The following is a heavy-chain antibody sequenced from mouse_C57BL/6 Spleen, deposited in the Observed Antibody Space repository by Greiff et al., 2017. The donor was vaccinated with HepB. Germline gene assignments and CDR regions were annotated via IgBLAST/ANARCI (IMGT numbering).Heavy chain of an antibody. J-gene: IGHJ1*03. V-gene: IGHV3-6*01. CDR2: ISYDGSN. CDR3: ASRNFITTVVADWYFDV. CDR1: GYSITSGYY. D-gene: IGHD1-1*01. Sequence: EVKLQESGPGLVKPSQSLSLTCSVTGYSITSGYYWNWIRQFPGNKLEWMGYISYDGSNNYNPSLKNRISITRDTSKNQFFLKLNSVTTEDTATYYCASRNFITTVVADWYFDVWGTGTTVTVSS.